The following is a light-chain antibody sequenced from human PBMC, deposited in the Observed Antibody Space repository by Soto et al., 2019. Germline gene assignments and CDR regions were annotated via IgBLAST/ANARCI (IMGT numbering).Light chain of an antibody. V-gene: IGKV3-11*01. Sequence: VLTQSPATLSLSPGDSATLSCRDSQSVSSYLAWYQQKPGQAPRLLIYDAYNRATGIPARFSGSGSGTDFTLTISSLEPEDFAVYYCQQRSNWPPITFGQGTRLEIK. J-gene: IGKJ5*01. CDR1: QSVSSY. CDR2: DAY. CDR3: QQRSNWPPIT.